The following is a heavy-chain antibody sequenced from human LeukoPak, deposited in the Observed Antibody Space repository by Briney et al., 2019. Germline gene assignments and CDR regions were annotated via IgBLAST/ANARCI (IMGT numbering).Heavy chain of an antibody. J-gene: IGHJ4*02. CDR1: RGTFSSYG. V-gene: IGHV1-69*05. CDR2: VIAIFGRV. D-gene: IGHD3-22*01. CDR3: ARGELGDSSGFSFFDY. Sequence: GASVKVSCKASRGTFSSYGISWVRQAPGQGLEWMGGVIAIFGRVKYGQKFQGRATITTDESTSTAYMELSSLTSEDTGVYYCARGELGDSSGFSFFDYWAREPRSPSPQ.